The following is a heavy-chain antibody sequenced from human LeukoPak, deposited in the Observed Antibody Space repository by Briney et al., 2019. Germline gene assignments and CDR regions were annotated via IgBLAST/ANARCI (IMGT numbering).Heavy chain of an antibody. V-gene: IGHV1-69*04. CDR3: AREMRGVIRSFDY. J-gene: IGHJ4*02. CDR1: GGTFSSYT. Sequence: SVKVSCKASGGTFSSYTISWVRQAPGQGLEWMGRIIPILGIANYAQKFQGRVTITADKSTSTAYMELSSLRSEDTAVYYCAREMRGVIRSFDYWGQGTLVTVSS. D-gene: IGHD3-10*01. CDR2: IIPILGIA.